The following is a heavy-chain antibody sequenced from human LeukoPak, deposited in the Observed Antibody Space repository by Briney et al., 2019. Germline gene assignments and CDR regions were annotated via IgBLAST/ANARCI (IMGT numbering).Heavy chain of an antibody. CDR2: INPNSGGT. CDR1: GYTFTGYY. V-gene: IGHV1-2*02. Sequence: ASVKVSCKASGYTFTGYYMHWVRQAPGQGLEWMGWINPNSGGTNYAQKFQGRVTMTRDTSISTAYMELSRLRSDDTAVYYCASPYGSGSYYHPPDYWGQGTLVTVSS. D-gene: IGHD3-10*01. J-gene: IGHJ4*02. CDR3: ASPYGSGSYYHPPDY.